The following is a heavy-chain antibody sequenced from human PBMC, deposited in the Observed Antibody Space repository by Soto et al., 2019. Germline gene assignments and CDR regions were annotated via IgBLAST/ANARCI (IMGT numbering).Heavy chain of an antibody. V-gene: IGHV4-34*01. CDR1: GGSFSGYY. CDR2: INHSGST. J-gene: IGHJ1*01. D-gene: IGHD6-13*01. CDR3: ARGRYSSSWYGPVQYFQH. Sequence: SETLSLTCAVYGGSFSGYYWSWIRQPPGKGLEWIGEINHSGSTNYNPSLKSRVTISVDTSKNQFSLKLSSVTAADTAVYYCARGRYSSSWYGPVQYFQHWGQGTLVTVSS.